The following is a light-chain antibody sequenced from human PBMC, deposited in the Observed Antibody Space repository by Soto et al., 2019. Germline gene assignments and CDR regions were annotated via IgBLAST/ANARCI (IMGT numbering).Light chain of an antibody. CDR2: END. CDR1: SSTIGSNN. CDR3: SSWDDSLSSVL. V-gene: IGLV1-47*01. Sequence: QSVLTQPPSASGTPGQRVTVACSGSSSTIGSNNVAWYKKLAGSAPKLLIYENDQRPSGVPDRFSGSKSGTSASLAISGLRPEDEATYYCSSWDDSLSSVLFGGGTQLDRP. J-gene: IGLJ2*01.